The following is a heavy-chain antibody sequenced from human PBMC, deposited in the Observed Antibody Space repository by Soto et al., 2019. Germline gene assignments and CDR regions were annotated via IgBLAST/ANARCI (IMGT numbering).Heavy chain of an antibody. CDR1: GFTFHGYT. J-gene: IGHJ4*02. CDR3: AKGEENFDY. V-gene: IGHV3-43*01. Sequence: GSLRLSCAASGFTFHGYTMHWVRQAPGKGLEWVSLINWDGTNKYYADSVKGRFTISRDNAKNSLYLQMNSLRAEDTALYYCAKGEENFDYWGQGTLVTVSS. CDR2: INWDGTNK.